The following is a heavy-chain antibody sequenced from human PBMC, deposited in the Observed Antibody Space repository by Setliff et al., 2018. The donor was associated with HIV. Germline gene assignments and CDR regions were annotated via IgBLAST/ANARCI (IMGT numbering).Heavy chain of an antibody. CDR2: ISSSSSTI. Sequence: TWGSLRLSCAASGFTFSDYYMSWIRQAPGKGLEWVSYISSSSSTIYYADSVKGRFTIPRDNAKNSLYLQMNSLRAEDTAVYYWATDPLYDSSGYYYYWGQGTLFTVSS. CDR3: ATDPLYDSSGYYYY. CDR1: GFTFSDYY. D-gene: IGHD3-22*01. J-gene: IGHJ4*02. V-gene: IGHV3-11*04.